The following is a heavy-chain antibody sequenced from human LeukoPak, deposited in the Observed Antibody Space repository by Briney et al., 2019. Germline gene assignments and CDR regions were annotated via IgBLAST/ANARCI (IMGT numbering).Heavy chain of an antibody. J-gene: IGHJ4*02. CDR3: AIMHPYYDGSGYWVQ. D-gene: IGHD3-22*01. V-gene: IGHV3-23*01. CDR1: GFTFSSYA. Sequence: PGESLRLSCAASGFTFSSYAMSWVRQAPGKGLEWVSGISTSGGSKSYADSVKGRFTISRDNPRNTLYMQMNSLRAEDTALYYCAIMHPYYDGSGYWVQWGQGTLVTVSS. CDR2: ISTSGGSK.